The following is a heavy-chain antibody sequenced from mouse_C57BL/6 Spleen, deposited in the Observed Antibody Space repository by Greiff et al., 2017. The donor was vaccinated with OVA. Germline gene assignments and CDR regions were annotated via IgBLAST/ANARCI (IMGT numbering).Heavy chain of an antibody. CDR3: ARRGYSNYYFDY. Sequence: QVQLQQPGAELVMPGASVKLSCKASGYTFTSYWMHWVKQRPGQGLEWIGEIDPSDSYTNYNQKFKGKSTLTVDKSSSTAYMQLSSLTSEDSAVNYLARRGYSNYYFDYWGQGTTLTVSS. V-gene: IGHV1-69*01. CDR2: IDPSDSYT. D-gene: IGHD2-5*01. J-gene: IGHJ2*01. CDR1: GYTFTSYW.